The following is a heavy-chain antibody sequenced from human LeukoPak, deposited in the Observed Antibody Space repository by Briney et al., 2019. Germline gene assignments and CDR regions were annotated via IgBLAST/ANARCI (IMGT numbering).Heavy chain of an antibody. CDR3: ASSLSQQLVYYFDY. CDR2: ISYDGSNK. V-gene: IGHV3-30-3*01. CDR1: RFTFSSYA. J-gene: IGHJ4*02. Sequence: GGSLRLSCAASRFTFSSYAMHWVRQAPGKGLEWVAVISYDGSNKYYADSVKGRFTISRDNSKNTLYLQMNSLRAEDTAVYYCASSLSQQLVYYFDYWGQGTLVTVSS. D-gene: IGHD6-13*01.